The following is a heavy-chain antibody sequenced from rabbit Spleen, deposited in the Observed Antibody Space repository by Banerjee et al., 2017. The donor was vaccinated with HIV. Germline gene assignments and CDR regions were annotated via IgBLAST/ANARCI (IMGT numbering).Heavy chain of an antibody. Sequence: QSLEESGGDLVKPGASLTLTCTASGVSFSSSYYMCWVRQAPGKGLEWIACIYAGSSGTTYYASWAKGRFTISKTSSTTVTLQMTSLTAADTATYFCARVGGVGVYGYATLWGQGTLVTVS. J-gene: IGHJ4*01. CDR3: ARVGGVGVYGYATL. D-gene: IGHD6-1*01. V-gene: IGHV1S40*01. CDR2: IYAGSSGTT. CDR1: GVSFSSSYY.